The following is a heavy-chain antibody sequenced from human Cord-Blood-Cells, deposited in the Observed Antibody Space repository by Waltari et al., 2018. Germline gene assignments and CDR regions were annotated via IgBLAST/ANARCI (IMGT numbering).Heavy chain of an antibody. D-gene: IGHD3-16*01. Sequence: QVQLVQSGAAVKKPRASVRVSCKASGYPFPDYYMNWLRPAPGQWLEWMGWINPNSGGTNYAQKFQGRVTMTRDTSISTAYMELSRLRSDDTAVYYCARGGRKTRDAFDIWGQGTMVTVSS. J-gene: IGHJ3*02. CDR3: ARGGRKTRDAFDI. V-gene: IGHV1-2*02. CDR1: GYPFPDYY. CDR2: INPNSGGT.